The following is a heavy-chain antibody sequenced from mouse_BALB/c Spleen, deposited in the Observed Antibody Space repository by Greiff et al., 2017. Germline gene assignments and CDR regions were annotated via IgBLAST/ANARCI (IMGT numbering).Heavy chain of an antibody. CDR1: GFTFNTYA. D-gene: IGHD3-3*01. CDR2: IRSKSNNYAT. V-gene: IGHV10-1*02. J-gene: IGHJ3*01. CDR3: VRGTGFAY. Sequence: GGGLVQPKGSLKLSCAAFGFTFNTYAMNWVRQAPGKGLEWVARIRSKSNNYATYYADSVKDRFTISRDDSQIMLYLQMNNLKTEDTAMYYCVRGTGFAYWGQGTLVTVSA.